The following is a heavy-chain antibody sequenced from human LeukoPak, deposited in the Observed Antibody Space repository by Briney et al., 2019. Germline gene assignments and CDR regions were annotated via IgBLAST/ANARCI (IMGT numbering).Heavy chain of an antibody. J-gene: IGHJ5*02. CDR2: IYYSGST. CDR3: ARPSWYSSSSGGSYWFDP. Sequence: PSETLSLTCTVSGGSISSSSYYWGWIRQPPGKGLEWIGSIYYSGSTYYNPSLKSRVTISVDTSTNQFSLKLSSVTAADTAVYYCARPSWYSSSSGGSYWFDPWGQGTLVTVSS. CDR1: GGSISSSSYY. V-gene: IGHV4-39*01. D-gene: IGHD6-6*01.